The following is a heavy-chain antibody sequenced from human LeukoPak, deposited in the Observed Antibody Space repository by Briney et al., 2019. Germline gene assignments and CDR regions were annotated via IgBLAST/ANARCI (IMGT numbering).Heavy chain of an antibody. CDR1: GGSISSGGYY. J-gene: IGHJ3*02. Sequence: SQTLSLTCTVYGGSISSGGYYWSWIRQHPGKGLVWIGYIYYSGSTYYNPSLKSRVTISVDTSKIQLSLKLSSVTAADTAVYYCARGGEYYDSSGYQPDIWGQGTMVTVSS. D-gene: IGHD3-22*01. CDR2: IYYSGST. V-gene: IGHV4-31*03. CDR3: ARGGEYYDSSGYQPDI.